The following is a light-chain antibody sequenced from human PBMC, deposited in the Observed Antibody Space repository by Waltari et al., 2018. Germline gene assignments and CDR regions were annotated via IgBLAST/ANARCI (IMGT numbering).Light chain of an antibody. V-gene: IGLV3-21*04. CDR1: NIGSRS. CDR2: YDT. J-gene: IGLJ3*02. Sequence: SYVLTQPPSVSVAPGQTARITCGINNIGSRSVHLCQQRPGQAPVVVIYYDTDRPSGIPERFSGSNSGDTATLTISRVEAGDEADYYCQVWDSSRAQVLFGGGTRLTVL. CDR3: QVWDSSRAQVL.